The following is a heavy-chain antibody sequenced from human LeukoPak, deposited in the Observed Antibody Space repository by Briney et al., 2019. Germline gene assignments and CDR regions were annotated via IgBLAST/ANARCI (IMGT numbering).Heavy chain of an antibody. J-gene: IGHJ4*02. D-gene: IGHD3-22*01. CDR2: INHSGST. CDR1: GGSFSGYY. Sequence: PSETLSLTCAVYGGSFSGYYWSWIRQPPGKGLEWIGEINHSGSTNYNPSLKSRVTISVDTSKNQFSLKLSSVTAADTAVYYCARHTYRRYYDSSGTGALDYWGQGTLVTVSS. V-gene: IGHV4-34*01. CDR3: ARHTYRRYYDSSGTGALDY.